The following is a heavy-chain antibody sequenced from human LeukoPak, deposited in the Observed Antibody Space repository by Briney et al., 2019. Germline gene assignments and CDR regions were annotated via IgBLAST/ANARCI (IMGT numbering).Heavy chain of an antibody. V-gene: IGHV3-9*01. J-gene: IGHJ6*02. CDR2: ISWNSGSI. CDR1: GFTFDDYA. Sequence: PGGSLRLSCAASGFTFDDYAMHWVRQAPGKGLEWVSGISWNSGSIGYADSVKGRFTISRDNAKNSLYLQMNSLRAEDTALYYCAKDIGGATDYYYHYGMDVWGQGTTVTVSS. CDR3: AKDIGGATDYYYHYGMDV. D-gene: IGHD4-23*01.